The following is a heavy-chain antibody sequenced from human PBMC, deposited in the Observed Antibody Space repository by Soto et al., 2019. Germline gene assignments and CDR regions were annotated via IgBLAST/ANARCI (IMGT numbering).Heavy chain of an antibody. Sequence: QVQLVQSGAEVKKPGASMKVSCKASGYTFTSYAMHWVRQAPGQRLEWMGWINAGNGNTKYSQKFQGRVTITRDTSASTAYMELSSLRSEDTAVYYCARVRVGATTSFDYWGQGTLVTVSS. CDR2: INAGNGNT. J-gene: IGHJ4*02. CDR1: GYTFTSYA. D-gene: IGHD1-26*01. V-gene: IGHV1-3*01. CDR3: ARVRVGATTSFDY.